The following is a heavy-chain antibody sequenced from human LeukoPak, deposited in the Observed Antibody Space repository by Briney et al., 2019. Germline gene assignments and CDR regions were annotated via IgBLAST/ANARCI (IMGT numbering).Heavy chain of an antibody. V-gene: IGHV5-51*01. D-gene: IGHD6-13*01. CDR3: ARRRDSSSWGNAFDI. J-gene: IGHJ3*02. CDR2: IYPGDSDT. Sequence: GESLKISCKGSGYSFTSYWIGWVRQLPGKGLEWMGIIYPGDSDTRYSPSFQGQVTISADKSISTAYLQWSSLKASDTAMYYCARRRDSSSWGNAFDIWGQGTMVTVSS. CDR1: GYSFTSYW.